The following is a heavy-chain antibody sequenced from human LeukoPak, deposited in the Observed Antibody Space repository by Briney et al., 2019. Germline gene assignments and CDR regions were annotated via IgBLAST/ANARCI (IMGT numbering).Heavy chain of an antibody. CDR3: ARSATNNIVGATAWFDP. D-gene: IGHD1-26*01. V-gene: IGHV1-69*06. J-gene: IGHJ5*02. Sequence: SVKVSCKASGGTFSSYAISWVRQAPGQGLEWMGGIIPIFGTANYAQKFQGRVTITADKSTSTAYMELSSLRSEDTAVYYCARSATNNIVGATAWFDPWGQGTLVTVSS. CDR2: IIPIFGTA. CDR1: GGTFSSYA.